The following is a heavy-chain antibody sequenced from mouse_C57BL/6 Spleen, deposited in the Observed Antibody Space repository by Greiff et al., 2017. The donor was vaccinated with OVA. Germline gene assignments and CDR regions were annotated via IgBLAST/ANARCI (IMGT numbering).Heavy chain of an antibody. CDR1: GYTFTSYW. J-gene: IGHJ4*01. V-gene: IGHV1-55*01. Sequence: QVQLQQPGAELVKPGASVKMSCKASGYTFTSYWITWVKQRPGQGLEWIGDIYPGSGSTNYNEKFKSTSTLTVDTSSSTAYMQLSSLTSEDSAVYYCARSPYYYGSSYGAMDYWGQGTSVTVSS. CDR2: IYPGSGST. D-gene: IGHD1-1*01. CDR3: ARSPYYYGSSYGAMDY.